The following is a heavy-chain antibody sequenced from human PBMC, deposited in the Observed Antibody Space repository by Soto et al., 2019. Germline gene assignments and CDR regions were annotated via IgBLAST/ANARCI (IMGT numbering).Heavy chain of an antibody. Sequence: QVHLQQWGAGLLKPSETLSLTCAVFGGSFSGYYWNWIRQPPGKGLEWIGEINHSGSTNYYWSLXSRVTISVDTXXNXSXXKLGSVTAAYTAVYYCARSRYYDSSGYRALDAFDIWGQGTMVAVSS. CDR2: INHSGST. CDR1: GGSFSGYY. D-gene: IGHD3-22*01. CDR3: ARSRYYDSSGYRALDAFDI. J-gene: IGHJ3*02. V-gene: IGHV4-34*01.